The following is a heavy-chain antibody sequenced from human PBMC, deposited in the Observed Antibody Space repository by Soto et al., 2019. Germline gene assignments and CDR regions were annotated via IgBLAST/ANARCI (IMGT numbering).Heavy chain of an antibody. CDR2: ISGSDGKT. Sequence: EVQLLESGGGLVRPGGSLRLSCAASGFSFTSYALSWVRQAPGKGLEWVSTISGSDGKTYYADSVKGRFSISGDTSKANLYLQMNSLRVEDTAVYYCARWSFLDYWGQGTRVTVS. D-gene: IGHD1-26*01. CDR3: ARWSFLDY. J-gene: IGHJ4*02. V-gene: IGHV3-23*01. CDR1: GFSFTSYA.